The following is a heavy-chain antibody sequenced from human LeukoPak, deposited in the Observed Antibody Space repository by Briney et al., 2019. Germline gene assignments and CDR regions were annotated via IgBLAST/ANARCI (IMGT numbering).Heavy chain of an antibody. J-gene: IGHJ4*02. D-gene: IGHD6-13*01. CDR1: GYSISSGYY. CDR2: IYHSGST. CDR3: ARGGYSSSWYDFQEFDY. Sequence: PSETLSLTCTVSGYSISSGYYWGWIRQPPGKGLEWIGSIYHSGSTYYNPSLKSRVTISVDTSKNQLSLKLSSVTAADTAVYYCARGGYSSSWYDFQEFDYWGQGTLVTVSS. V-gene: IGHV4-38-2*02.